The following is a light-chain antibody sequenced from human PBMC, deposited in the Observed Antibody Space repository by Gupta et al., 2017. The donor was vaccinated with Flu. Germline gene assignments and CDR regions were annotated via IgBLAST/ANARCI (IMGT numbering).Light chain of an antibody. CDR3: QQYNSYSWT. Sequence: PSTLSASVGDRVTITCRASQSVSSWLAWYQQKPGKAPKVLIYKASSLESGVPSRFSGRGSGTEFTLTIISLQPDDFATYYCQQYNSYSWTFGQWTKVEIK. CDR1: QSVSSW. V-gene: IGKV1-5*03. J-gene: IGKJ1*01. CDR2: KAS.